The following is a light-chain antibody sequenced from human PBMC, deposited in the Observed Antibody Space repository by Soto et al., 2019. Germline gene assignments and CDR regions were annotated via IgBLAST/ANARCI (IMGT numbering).Light chain of an antibody. Sequence: EIVMTQSQATLSVSPGERATLSCSARQSVSSNLAWYQQKPGQAPRLLIYGASTRATGIPARFSGSGSGTEFTLTISSLQSEDFAVYYCQQYNNWPRTFGQGTKVEIK. CDR3: QQYNNWPRT. CDR1: QSVSSN. V-gene: IGKV3-15*01. CDR2: GAS. J-gene: IGKJ1*01.